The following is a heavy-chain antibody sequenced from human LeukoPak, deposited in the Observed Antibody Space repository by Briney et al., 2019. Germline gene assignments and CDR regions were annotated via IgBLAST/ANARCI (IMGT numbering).Heavy chain of an antibody. CDR2: IYPGDSDT. D-gene: IGHD2-15*01. CDR1: GYSFTSHW. V-gene: IGHV5-51*01. Sequence: GESLKISCKGSGYSFTSHWIGWVRQMPGKGLEWMGIIYPGDSDTRYSPSFQGQVTISADKSISTAYLQWSSLKASDTAMYYCARLYPTAYCSGGSCSTRDAFDIWGQGTMVTVSS. J-gene: IGHJ3*02. CDR3: ARLYPTAYCSGGSCSTRDAFDI.